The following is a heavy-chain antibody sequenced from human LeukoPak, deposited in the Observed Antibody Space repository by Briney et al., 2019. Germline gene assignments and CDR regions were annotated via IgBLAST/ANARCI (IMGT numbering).Heavy chain of an antibody. CDR2: ISGSGSSL. CDR3: AKEAVASAYFDY. CDR1: GFTFTSYA. J-gene: IGHJ4*02. Sequence: QPGGSLRLSCAASGFTFTSYAMSWVRQAPGKGLEWVSAISGSGSSLYYADSVKGRFTISRDYSKNMLYLQMNSLRAEDTAVYYCAKEAVASAYFDYWGQGILVTVSS. D-gene: IGHD6-19*01. V-gene: IGHV3-23*01.